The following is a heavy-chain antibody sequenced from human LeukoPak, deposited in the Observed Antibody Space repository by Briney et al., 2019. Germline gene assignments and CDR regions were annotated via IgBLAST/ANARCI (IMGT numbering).Heavy chain of an antibody. V-gene: IGHV3-23*01. J-gene: IGHJ4*02. D-gene: IGHD5-18*01. CDR3: AKFADTAMAYGELDY. Sequence: GGSLRLSCAASGFTFSSYAMSWVRQAPGKGLEWVSAISGSGGSTYYADSVKGRFTISRDNSKNTLYLQMNSLRAEDTAVYYCAKFADTAMAYGELDYWAREPWSPSPQ. CDR2: ISGSGGST. CDR1: GFTFSSYA.